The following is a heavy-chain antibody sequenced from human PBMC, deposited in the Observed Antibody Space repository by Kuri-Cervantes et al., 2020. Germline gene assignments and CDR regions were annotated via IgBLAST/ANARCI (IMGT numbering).Heavy chain of an antibody. V-gene: IGHV3-30*02. Sequence: GESLKISCVASGFTFNSYGMHWVRQAPGKGLEWVAFIRYDGSNKYYADSVKGRFTISRDNAKNSLYLQMNSLRAEDTALYYCAKSWDYYDSSGYYEGGAFDTWGQGTMVTVSS. CDR3: AKSWDYYDSSGYYEGGAFDT. D-gene: IGHD3-22*01. J-gene: IGHJ3*02. CDR2: IRYDGSNK. CDR1: GFTFNSYG.